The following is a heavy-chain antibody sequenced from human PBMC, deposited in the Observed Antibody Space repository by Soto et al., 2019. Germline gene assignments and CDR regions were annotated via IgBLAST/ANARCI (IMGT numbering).Heavy chain of an antibody. CDR3: ASPAFGDCWYFAL. D-gene: IGHD2-21*02. J-gene: IGHJ2*01. V-gene: IGHV1-69*02. CDR1: GGTFSSHT. Sequence: QDQLVQSGAEVKKPGSSVKVSCKASGGTFSSHTFSWVRQAPGQGLEWMGRIIPALGRATYAQKFQGRVTITADESATTVYVELNSRRSEDTAVDDCASPAFGDCWYFALWGRGTVVTVSS. CDR2: IIPALGRA.